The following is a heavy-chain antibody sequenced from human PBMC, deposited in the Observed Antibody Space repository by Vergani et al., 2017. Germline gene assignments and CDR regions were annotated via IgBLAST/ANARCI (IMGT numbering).Heavy chain of an antibody. CDR1: GFTFSDYY. J-gene: IGHJ6*02. V-gene: IGHV3-11*01. Sequence: QVQLVESGGGLVKPGGSLRLSCAASGFTFSDYYMSWIRQAPGKGLEWVSYISSSGSTIYYADSVKGRFTISRDNAKNSLYLQMNSLRAEDTAVYYCARDSGLGNYYGSGRRGYGMDVWGQGTTVTVSS. CDR2: ISSSGSTI. CDR3: ARDSGLGNYYGSGRRGYGMDV. D-gene: IGHD3-10*01.